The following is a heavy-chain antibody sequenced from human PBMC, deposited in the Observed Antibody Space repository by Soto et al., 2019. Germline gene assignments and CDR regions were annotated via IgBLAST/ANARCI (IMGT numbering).Heavy chain of an antibody. CDR3: ARGNALDV. D-gene: IGHD3-10*01. J-gene: IGHJ3*01. CDR2: TYYRSKWFH. V-gene: IGHV6-1*01. CDR1: GDSVSSDITS. Sequence: SQTLSLTCAISGDSVSSDITSWNWIRQSPSRSLEWLGRTYYRSKWFHDYAESVKSRMTINPDTSKNQFSLELTSMTPEYTAVYYCARGNALDVWGQGTVVTVSS.